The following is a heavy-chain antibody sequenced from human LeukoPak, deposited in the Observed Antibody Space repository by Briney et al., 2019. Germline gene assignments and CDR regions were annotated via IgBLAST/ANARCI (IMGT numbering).Heavy chain of an antibody. CDR2: IIGSGGST. CDR3: PKGPSRYCSGGSCYSDY. Sequence: PGGSLRLSCAASGFTFSSYAMSWVRQAPGKGLEWVSAIIGSGGSTYYAYSVKGRFTIPRDNSKNTLYLQMNSLRAEDTAVYYCPKGPSRYCSGGSCYSDYWGQGTLVTVSS. V-gene: IGHV3-23*01. D-gene: IGHD2-15*01. CDR1: GFTFSSYA. J-gene: IGHJ4*02.